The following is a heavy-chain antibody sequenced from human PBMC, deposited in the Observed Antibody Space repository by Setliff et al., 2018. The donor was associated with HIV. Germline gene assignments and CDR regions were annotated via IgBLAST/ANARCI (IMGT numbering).Heavy chain of an antibody. D-gene: IGHD2-2*01. Sequence: SETLSLTCTVSGGSISNYYWSWIRQPPGKGLEWIAHIYSSGSPYYNPTLKSRLVISVDTSQNQFSLKLSSVTAADTAVCYCARRPPRYCSSISCYRDWFDPWGQGTLVTVSS. V-gene: IGHV4-4*09. CDR1: GGSISNYY. CDR2: IYSSGSP. J-gene: IGHJ5*02. CDR3: ARRPPRYCSSISCYRDWFDP.